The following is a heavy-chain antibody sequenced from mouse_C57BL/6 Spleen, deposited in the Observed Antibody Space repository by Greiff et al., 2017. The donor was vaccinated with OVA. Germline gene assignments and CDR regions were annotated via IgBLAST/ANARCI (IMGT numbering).Heavy chain of an antibody. D-gene: IGHD6-5*01. CDR2: IDPETGGT. J-gene: IGHJ2*01. V-gene: IGHV1-15*01. CDR1: GYTFTDYE. CDR3: TRGLWREDY. Sequence: VQLQQSGAELVRPGASVTLSCKASGYTFTDYEMHWVKQTPVHGLEWIGAIDPETGGTAYNQKFKGKAILTADKSSSTAYMELRSLTSEDSAVYYCTRGLWREDYWGQGTTLTVSS.